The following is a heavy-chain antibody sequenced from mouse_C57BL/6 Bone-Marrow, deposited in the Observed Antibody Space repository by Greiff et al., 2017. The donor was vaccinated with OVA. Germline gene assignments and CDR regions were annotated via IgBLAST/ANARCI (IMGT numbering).Heavy chain of an antibody. D-gene: IGHD1-1*01. CDR3: ARYEILRYCAMDY. CDR1: GFTFTDYY. Sequence: EVMLVESGGGLVQPGGSLSLSCAASGFTFTDYYMSWVRQPPGKALEWLGFIRNKANGYTTEYSASVKGRFTISRDNSQSILYLQMNALRAEDSATYYCARYEILRYCAMDYWGQGTSVTVSS. J-gene: IGHJ4*01. V-gene: IGHV7-3*01. CDR2: IRNKANGYTT.